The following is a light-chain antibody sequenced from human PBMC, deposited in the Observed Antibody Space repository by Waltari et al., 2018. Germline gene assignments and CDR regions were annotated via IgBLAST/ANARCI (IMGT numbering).Light chain of an antibody. J-gene: IGLJ3*02. V-gene: IGLV3-1*01. CDR1: ILGHKY. Sequence: SYELTQPPSVSVSPGQTASITCSGDILGHKYASWYQQKPGQSPLLVIYQDTNRPSEIPDRFSGSKSANAATLTITGTQAMDEADYYCQALGTGAWVFGGGTKLTVL. CDR3: QALGTGAWV. CDR2: QDT.